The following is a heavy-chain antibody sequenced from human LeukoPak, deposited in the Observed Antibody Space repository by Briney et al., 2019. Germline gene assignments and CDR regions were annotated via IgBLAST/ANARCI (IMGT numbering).Heavy chain of an antibody. CDR3: ARDRDSSGYLYY. V-gene: IGHV1-46*01. D-gene: IGHD3-22*01. Sequence: ASVKVSCKASGGTFSSYAISWVRPAPGQGLEWMGIINPSGGSTSYAQKFQGGVTMTRDTSTSTVYMELSSLRSEDTAVYYCARDRDSSGYLYYWGQGTLVTVSS. CDR2: INPSGGST. J-gene: IGHJ4*02. CDR1: GGTFSSYA.